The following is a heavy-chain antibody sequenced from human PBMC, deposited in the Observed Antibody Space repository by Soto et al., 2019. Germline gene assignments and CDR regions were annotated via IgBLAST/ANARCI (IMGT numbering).Heavy chain of an antibody. V-gene: IGHV3-33*01. CDR3: ARGGYCSGGSCYPNHFDY. J-gene: IGHJ4*02. D-gene: IGHD2-15*01. CDR2: IWYDGSNK. Sequence: QVQLVESGGGVVQPGRSLRLSCAASGFTFSSYGMHWVRQAPGKGLEWVAIIWYDGSNKYYADSVKGRFTISRDNSKNTLYLQMNSLRAEDTAVYYCARGGYCSGGSCYPNHFDYWGQGTLVTVSS. CDR1: GFTFSSYG.